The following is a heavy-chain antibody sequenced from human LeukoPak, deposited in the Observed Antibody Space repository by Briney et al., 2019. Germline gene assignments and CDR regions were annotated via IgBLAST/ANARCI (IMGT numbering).Heavy chain of an antibody. CDR1: GVSITSDY. V-gene: IGHV4-59*01. CDR2: ISYTETT. Sequence: KSSETLSLTCTVSGVSITSDYWSWLRQPPGKGLEFLAYISYTETTNYNPSLKSRATISIDTSKNQFSLILNSVTAADTAIYYCARLEKVDFMTYHYFPFWGRGTLVTVSS. J-gene: IGHJ2*01. CDR3: ARLEKVDFMTYHYFPF. D-gene: IGHD3/OR15-3a*01.